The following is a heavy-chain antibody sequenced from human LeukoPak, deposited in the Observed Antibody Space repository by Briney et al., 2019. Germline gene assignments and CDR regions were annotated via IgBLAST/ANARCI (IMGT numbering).Heavy chain of an antibody. CDR1: GGSISSSSYY. CDR3: ASLKRSRDGMDV. Sequence: SETLSLTCTVSGGSISSSSYYWGWIRQPPGKGLEWIGSIYYSGSTYYNPSLKSRVTISVDTSKNQFSLKLSPVTAADTAVYYCASLKRSRDGMDVWGQGTTVTVSS. J-gene: IGHJ6*02. CDR2: IYYSGST. D-gene: IGHD1-1*01. V-gene: IGHV4-39*01.